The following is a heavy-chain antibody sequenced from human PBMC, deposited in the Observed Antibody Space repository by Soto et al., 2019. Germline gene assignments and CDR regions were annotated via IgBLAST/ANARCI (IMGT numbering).Heavy chain of an antibody. CDR3: AKGGIITIFSVDAFDI. V-gene: IGHV3-23*01. Sequence: EVPLLEPGGGLVQPGGSLRLSCAASGFTFSSYAMSWVRQAPGKGLEWVSAISGSGGSTYYADSVKGRFTIARDKSKNTLYLQMNSLRAEDTAVYYCAKGGIITIFSVDAFDIWGQGTMVTVSS. CDR1: GFTFSSYA. CDR2: ISGSGGST. D-gene: IGHD3-9*01. J-gene: IGHJ3*02.